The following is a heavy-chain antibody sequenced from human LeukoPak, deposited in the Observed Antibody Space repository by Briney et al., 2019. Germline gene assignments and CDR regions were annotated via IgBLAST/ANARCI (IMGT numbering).Heavy chain of an antibody. CDR1: GFTFSSYA. CDR3: ASGTTVDLFDY. J-gene: IGHJ4*02. D-gene: IGHD4-23*01. V-gene: IGHV3-30-3*01. Sequence: GGSLRLSCAAPGFTFSSYAMHWVRQAPGKGLEWVAVISYDGSNKYYADSVKGRFTISRDNSKNTLYLQMNSLRAEDTAVYYCASGTTVDLFDYWGQGTLVTVSS. CDR2: ISYDGSNK.